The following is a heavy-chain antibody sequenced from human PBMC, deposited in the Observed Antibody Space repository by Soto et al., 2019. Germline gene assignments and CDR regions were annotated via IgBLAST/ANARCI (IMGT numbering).Heavy chain of an antibody. CDR2: IVVGSGKT. V-gene: IGHV1-58*02. Sequence: SVKVSCKASGFTFSSSAIQWVRQARGQPLEWIGWIVVGSGKTDYTHNLQARVTITRDKSTSTAYMELSGLRSEDTAVYYCAATVDSCSYDFWGHPGWGQGTLVTVS. CDR1: GFTFSSSA. D-gene: IGHD3-3*01. J-gene: IGHJ4*02. CDR3: AATVDSCSYDFWGHPG.